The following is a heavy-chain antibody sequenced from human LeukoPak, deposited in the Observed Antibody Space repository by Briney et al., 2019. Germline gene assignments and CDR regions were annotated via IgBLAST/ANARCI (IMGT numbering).Heavy chain of an antibody. V-gene: IGHV5-51*01. J-gene: IGHJ4*02. D-gene: IGHD2-15*01. CDR3: SRHDCSGDNCYVDF. Sequence: NRGESLKISCKGSGYRFTSYWIGWVRQMPGKGLEWMGIIYPGDSDIRYNPSFQGQVTISADKSISTAYLQWSSLKASDTAIYYCSRHDCSGDNCYVDFWGQGTLVTVS. CDR2: IYPGDSDI. CDR1: GYRFTSYW.